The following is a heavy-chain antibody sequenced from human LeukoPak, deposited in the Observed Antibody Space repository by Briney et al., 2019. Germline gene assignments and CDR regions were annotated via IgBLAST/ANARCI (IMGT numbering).Heavy chain of an antibody. D-gene: IGHD3-9*01. CDR1: GFTFSSYS. Sequence: GGSLRLSCAASGFTFSSYSMNWVRQAPGKGLEWVSSISSSSSYIYYADSVKGRFTISRDNSKNTLYLQMNSLRAEDTAVYYCARDGILRYFDWLSRGAFDIWGQGTMVTVSS. V-gene: IGHV3-21*01. CDR3: ARDGILRYFDWLSRGAFDI. J-gene: IGHJ3*02. CDR2: ISSSSSYI.